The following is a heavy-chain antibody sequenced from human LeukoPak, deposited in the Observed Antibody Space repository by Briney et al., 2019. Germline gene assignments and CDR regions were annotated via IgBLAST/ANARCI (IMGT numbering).Heavy chain of an antibody. CDR2: INPNSGGT. CDR3: ARDRDGKYSDY. D-gene: IGHD5-24*01. Sequence: ASVKVSCKASGYTFTSYDINWVRQAPGQGLEWMGRINPNSGGTNYAQKFQGRVTMTRDTSISTAYMELSRLRSDDTAVYYCARDRDGKYSDYWGQGTLVTVSS. J-gene: IGHJ4*02. V-gene: IGHV1-2*06. CDR1: GYTFTSYD.